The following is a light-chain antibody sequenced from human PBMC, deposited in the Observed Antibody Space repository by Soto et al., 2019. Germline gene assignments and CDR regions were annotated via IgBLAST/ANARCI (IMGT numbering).Light chain of an antibody. CDR2: DNT. J-gene: IGLJ3*02. V-gene: IGLV1-40*01. Sequence: QSVLTQPPSVSGAPGQRVTISCTGSSSNIGAGYNVHWYQQLPGTAPKLLIHDNTNRPSGVPDRFSGSKSGTSASLAITGLQAEDEADFYCQSYDNNLCAWVFGGGTKLTVL. CDR1: SSNIGAGYN. CDR3: QSYDNNLCAWV.